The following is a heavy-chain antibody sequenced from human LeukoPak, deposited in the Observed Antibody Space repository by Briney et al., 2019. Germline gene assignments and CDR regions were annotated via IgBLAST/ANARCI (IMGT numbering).Heavy chain of an antibody. CDR2: ISSSSSYI. CDR1: GFTFSDYY. J-gene: IGHJ4*02. V-gene: IGHV3-21*01. D-gene: IGHD1-26*01. Sequence: PGGSLRLSCAASGFTFSDYYMSWVRQAPGKGLEWVSSISSSSSYIYYADSVKGRFTISRDNAKNSLYLQMNSLRAEDTAVYYCARGSPFIVGATRVDYWGQGTLVTVSS. CDR3: ARGSPFIVGATRVDY.